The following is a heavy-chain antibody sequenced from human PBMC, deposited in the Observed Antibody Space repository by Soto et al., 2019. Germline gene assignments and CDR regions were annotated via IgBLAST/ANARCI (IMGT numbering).Heavy chain of an antibody. CDR3: ARGSSFRGDFDI. CDR1: GGSVISSSW. CDR2: IYHAGSP. J-gene: IGHJ3*02. V-gene: IGHV4-4*02. Sequence: SETLSLTCGVSGGSVISSSWWTWLRQSPGKGLEWIGEIYHAGSPNYNPSFQSRVIISLDKSKNNFSLRLTSVTAADAAIYFCARGSSFRGDFDIWGQGTTVTVSS. D-gene: IGHD2-21*01.